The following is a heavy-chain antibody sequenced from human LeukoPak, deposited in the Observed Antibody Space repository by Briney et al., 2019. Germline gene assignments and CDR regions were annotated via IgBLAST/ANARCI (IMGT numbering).Heavy chain of an antibody. Sequence: SETLSLTCTVSGGSISSSSYYWGWIRQPPGKGLEWIGSIYYSGSTYYNPSLKSRVTISLETSKNQLSLKLSSVTAADTAVYYCARHHSWFGELSPFDYWGQGTLVTVSS. CDR3: ARHHSWFGELSPFDY. V-gene: IGHV4-39*01. CDR1: GGSISSSSYY. D-gene: IGHD3-10*01. CDR2: IYYSGST. J-gene: IGHJ4*02.